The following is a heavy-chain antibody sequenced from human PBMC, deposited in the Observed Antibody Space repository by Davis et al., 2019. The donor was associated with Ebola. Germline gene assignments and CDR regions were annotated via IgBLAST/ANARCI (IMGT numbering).Heavy chain of an antibody. CDR2: INPSGGST. CDR1: GYTFTSYA. V-gene: IGHV1-46*01. J-gene: IGHJ2*01. CDR3: ARAYGDWWYFDL. Sequence: AASVKVSCKASGYTFTSYAMHWVRQAPGQGLEWMGIINPSGGSTSYAQKFQGRVTMTRDTSTSTVYMELSSLRSEDTAVYYCARAYGDWWYFDLWGRGTLVTVSS. D-gene: IGHD4-17*01.